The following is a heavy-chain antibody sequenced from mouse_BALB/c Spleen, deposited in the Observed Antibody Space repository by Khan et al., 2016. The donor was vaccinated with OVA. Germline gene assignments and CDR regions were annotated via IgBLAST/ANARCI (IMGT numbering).Heavy chain of an antibody. CDR2: ISNSGNT. Sequence: EVQLLESGPGLVKPSQSLSLSCTVSGYSITSDYAWNWIRQFPGNKLEWMGFISNSGNTKYNQSLKSRISITRDTSKNPFFLQLNSVTTEDTATYYWARSDGGDCDYWGQGTTLTVSS. D-gene: IGHD2-3*01. V-gene: IGHV3-2*02. CDR3: ARSDGGDCDY. CDR1: GYSITSDYA. J-gene: IGHJ2*01.